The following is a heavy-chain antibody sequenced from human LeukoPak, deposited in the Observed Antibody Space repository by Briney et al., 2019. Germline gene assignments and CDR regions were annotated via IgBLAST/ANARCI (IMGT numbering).Heavy chain of an antibody. J-gene: IGHJ5*02. CDR3: ARGRDCSSTSCYTHPYNWFDP. CDR2: MNPNSGNT. V-gene: IGHV1-8*01. Sequence: GASVKVSCKASGYTFTSYDINWVRQATGQGLEWTGWMNPNSGNTGYAQKFQGRVTMTRDTSISTAYMELSSLRSEDTAVYYCARGRDCSSTSCYTHPYNWFDPWGQGTLVTVSS. D-gene: IGHD2-2*02. CDR1: GYTFTSYD.